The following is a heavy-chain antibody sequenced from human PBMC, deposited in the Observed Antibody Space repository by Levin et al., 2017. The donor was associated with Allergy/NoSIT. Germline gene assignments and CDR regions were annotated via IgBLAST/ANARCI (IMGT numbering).Heavy chain of an antibody. D-gene: IGHD3-10*01. CDR2: MNPNSGNT. CDR1: GYTFTSYD. J-gene: IGHJ6*02. Sequence: ASVKVSCKASGYTFTSYDINWVRQATGQGLEWMGWMNPNSGNTCYAQKFQGRVTMTRNTSISTAYMELSSLRSEDTAVYYCASVWFGELSHYYYYGMDVWGQGTTVTVSS. CDR3: ASVWFGELSHYYYYGMDV. V-gene: IGHV1-8*01.